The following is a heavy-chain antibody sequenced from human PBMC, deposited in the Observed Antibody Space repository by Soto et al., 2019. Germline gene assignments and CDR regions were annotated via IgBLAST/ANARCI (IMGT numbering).Heavy chain of an antibody. Sequence: WGSLRLSCAASGFTFSYAMSWVRQAPGKGLEWVSAISGSGGSTYYADSVKGRFTISRDNSKNTLYLQMNSLRAEDTAVYYCAKEEGGSLYYFDYWGQGTLVTVSS. J-gene: IGHJ4*02. CDR1: GFTFSYA. D-gene: IGHD3-16*01. CDR3: AKEEGGSLYYFDY. V-gene: IGHV3-23*01. CDR2: ISGSGGST.